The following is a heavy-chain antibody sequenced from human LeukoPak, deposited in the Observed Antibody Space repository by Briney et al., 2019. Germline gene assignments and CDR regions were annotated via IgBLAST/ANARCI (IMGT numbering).Heavy chain of an antibody. CDR1: GDSIRSSD. V-gene: IGHV4-59*07. CDR2: IDHSGST. J-gene: IGHJ6*03. D-gene: IGHD3-22*01. Sequence: SDTLSLTCSVSGDSIRSSDWIWIRQPPEKGLEWIGYIDHSGSTNYKPSLKSRVTISVDTSNNQISLKLNSVTAADTAVYYCARDVGGSYETSACPYYQYFYYMDVWGKGTTVTVS. CDR3: ARDVGGSYETSACPYYQYFYYMDV.